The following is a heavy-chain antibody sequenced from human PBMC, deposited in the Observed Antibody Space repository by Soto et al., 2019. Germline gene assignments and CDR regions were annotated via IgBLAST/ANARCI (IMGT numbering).Heavy chain of an antibody. Sequence: ASVKVSCKASGYTFTSYYMHWVRQAPGQGLEWMGIINPSGGSTSYAQKFQGRVTMTRDTSTSTVYMELSSLRSEDTAVYYCAGAFYYDFWSGYFRPYYYYGMDVWGQGTTVTVSS. V-gene: IGHV1-46*01. J-gene: IGHJ6*02. CDR3: AGAFYYDFWSGYFRPYYYYGMDV. CDR2: INPSGGST. CDR1: GYTFTSYY. D-gene: IGHD3-3*01.